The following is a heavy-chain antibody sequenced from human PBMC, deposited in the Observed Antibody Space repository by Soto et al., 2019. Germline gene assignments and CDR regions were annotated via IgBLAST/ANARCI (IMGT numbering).Heavy chain of an antibody. J-gene: IGHJ4*02. CDR1: GFTFSSYA. Sequence: GGSLRLSCAASGFTFSSYAMSWVCQAPGKGLEWVSAISGSGGTTYYADSVKGRFTFSRDNSKNTLHLQVNSLRGEDTAVYYRAKEADISGYYPDYWGQGTQVTVSS. D-gene: IGHD3-22*01. V-gene: IGHV3-23*01. CDR3: AKEADISGYYPDY. CDR2: ISGSGGTT.